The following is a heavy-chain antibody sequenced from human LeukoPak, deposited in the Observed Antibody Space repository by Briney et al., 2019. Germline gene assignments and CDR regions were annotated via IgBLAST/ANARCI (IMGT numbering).Heavy chain of an antibody. Sequence: PSETLSLTCTVSGGSISSSSYYWGWIRQPPGKGLEWIGNIYYSGSTYYNPSLKSRVTISVDTSKNQFSLKLSSVTAADTAVYCCARGTSSHSGWFDPWGQVTLVTVSS. V-gene: IGHV4-39*01. D-gene: IGHD6-6*01. CDR2: IYYSGST. CDR1: GGSISSSSYY. J-gene: IGHJ5*02. CDR3: ARGTSSHSGWFDP.